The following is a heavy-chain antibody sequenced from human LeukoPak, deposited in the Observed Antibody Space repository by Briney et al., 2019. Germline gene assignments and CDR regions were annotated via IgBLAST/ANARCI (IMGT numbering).Heavy chain of an antibody. V-gene: IGHV3-53*01. CDR3: ARGGDDWFDP. CDR2: IYSGGST. CDR1: EFSVGSNY. Sequence: PGGSLRLSCAASEFSVGSNYMTWVRQAPGKGLEWVSVIYSGGSTYYADSVKGRFTISRDNSKNTLYLQMNSLRAEDTAVYYCARGGDDWFDPWGQGTLVTVSS. J-gene: IGHJ5*02. D-gene: IGHD2-21*02.